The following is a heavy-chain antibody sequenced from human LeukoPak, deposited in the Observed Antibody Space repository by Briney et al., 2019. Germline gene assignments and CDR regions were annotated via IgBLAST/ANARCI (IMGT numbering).Heavy chain of an antibody. D-gene: IGHD5-12*01. CDR2: IYYSGST. Sequence: PSETLSLTSTVSGGSISSYYWSWIRQPPGKGLEWIGYIYYSGSTNYNPSLKSRVTISVDTSKNQFSLKLSSVTAADTAVYYCARGIVATTFDYWGQGTLVTVSS. CDR1: GGSISSYY. V-gene: IGHV4-59*01. J-gene: IGHJ4*02. CDR3: ARGIVATTFDY.